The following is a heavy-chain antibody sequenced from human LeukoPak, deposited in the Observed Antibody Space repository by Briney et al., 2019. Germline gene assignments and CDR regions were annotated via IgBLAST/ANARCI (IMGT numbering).Heavy chain of an antibody. CDR2: ISSSSSYI. J-gene: IGHJ4*02. CDR3: ARDSSGTPDY. CDR1: GFTFSSYS. Sequence: PGGSLRLSCAASGFTFSSYSMNWVRQAPGKGLEWVSSISSSSSYIYYADSVKGRFTISRDNAKNSLHLQMNSLRAEDTAVYYCARDSSGTPDYWGQGTLVTVSS. D-gene: IGHD3-3*01. V-gene: IGHV3-21*01.